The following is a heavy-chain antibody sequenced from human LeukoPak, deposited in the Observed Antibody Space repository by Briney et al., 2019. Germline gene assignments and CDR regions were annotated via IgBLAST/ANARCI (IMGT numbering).Heavy chain of an antibody. J-gene: IGHJ4*02. D-gene: IGHD5-18*01. V-gene: IGHV1-24*01. Sequence: GASVKVSCKVSGKTLSDLSIHWLRPPPGKGLAWLGGSDPEDGERIYAQMFQGRVTMTEDTSIDTAYMELSSLRSEDTAVYYCVTGFTTMAVDYFDYWGQGTLVTVSP. CDR2: SDPEDGER. CDR1: GKTLSDLS. CDR3: VTGFTTMAVDYFDY.